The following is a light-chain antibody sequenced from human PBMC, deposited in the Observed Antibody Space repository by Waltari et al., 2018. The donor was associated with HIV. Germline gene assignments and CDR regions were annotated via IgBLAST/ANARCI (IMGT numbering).Light chain of an antibody. V-gene: IGKV3-11*01. CDR3: QQRSNWPS. J-gene: IGKJ2*01. CDR1: PRVSSH. CDR2: DAS. Sequence: WERATLSCSTSPRVSSHLAWYQQNPGQAPWLLIYDASNRATGIPARFSGSGSETDVTLTISSLGREDLAVYDCQQRSNWPSFGQGTKLEIK.